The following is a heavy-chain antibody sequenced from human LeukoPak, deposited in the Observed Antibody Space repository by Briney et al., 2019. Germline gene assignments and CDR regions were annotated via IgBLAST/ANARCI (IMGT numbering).Heavy chain of an antibody. CDR2: INHSGSA. CDR1: GGSFSGYY. Sequence: SETLSLTCAVSGGSFSGYYWTWIRQPPGKGLEWIGEINHSGSANYNPSLKSRVTISLDTSKNQFSLKLSSVTAADTAVYYCARVYYYGSGSPYYFDYWGQGTLVTVSS. CDR3: ARVYYYGSGSPYYFDY. V-gene: IGHV4-34*01. D-gene: IGHD3-10*01. J-gene: IGHJ4*02.